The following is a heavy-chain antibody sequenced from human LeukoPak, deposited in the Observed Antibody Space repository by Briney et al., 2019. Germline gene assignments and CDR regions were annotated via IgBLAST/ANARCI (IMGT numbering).Heavy chain of an antibody. Sequence: GGSLRLSWAAAGFTFSSHWMSWVRQAPGKGLEWVANIKTDGSEKYYVDSVKGRFTISRDNAKNSLYLQMNSLRAEDTAVYYSARGGSYDLDHWGQGTLVTVSS. V-gene: IGHV3-7*04. D-gene: IGHD1-26*01. CDR1: GFTFSSHW. J-gene: IGHJ4*02. CDR3: ARGGSYDLDH. CDR2: IKTDGSEK.